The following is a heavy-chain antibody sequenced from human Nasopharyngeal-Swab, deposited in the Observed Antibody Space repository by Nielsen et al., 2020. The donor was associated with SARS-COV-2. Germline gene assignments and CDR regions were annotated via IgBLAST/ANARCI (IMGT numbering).Heavy chain of an antibody. Sequence: IRQPPGKGLEWVSVIYSGGSTYYADSVKGRFTISRDNSKNTLYLQMNSLRAEDTAVYYCASSIPPRYWGQGTLVTVSS. V-gene: IGHV3-53*01. CDR3: ASSIPPRY. J-gene: IGHJ4*02. CDR2: IYSGGST.